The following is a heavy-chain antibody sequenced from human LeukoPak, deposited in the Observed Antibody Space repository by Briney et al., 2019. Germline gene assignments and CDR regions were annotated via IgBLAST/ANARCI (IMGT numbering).Heavy chain of an antibody. J-gene: IGHJ3*02. CDR3: ASPLSTALPHDAFDI. CDR1: GYTFTSYY. Sequence: GASVKVSCKASGYTFTSYYMHWVRQAPGQGLEWMGIINPSGGSTSYAQKFQGRVTMTRDMSTNTVYMELSSLRSEDTAVYYCASPLSTALPHDAFDIWGQGTMVTVSS. D-gene: IGHD2/OR15-2a*01. V-gene: IGHV1-46*01. CDR2: INPSGGST.